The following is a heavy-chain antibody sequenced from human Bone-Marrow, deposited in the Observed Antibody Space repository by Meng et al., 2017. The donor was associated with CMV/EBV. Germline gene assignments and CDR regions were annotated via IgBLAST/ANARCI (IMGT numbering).Heavy chain of an antibody. V-gene: IGHV3-11*04. Sequence: GGFLRLSCAASGFTFNDYYMTWIRQAPGKGLEWVSYISNSGTAIYYADSVKGRFTISRDNAKDSLYLQMNSLRAEDTAVYYCARVCIVVVPAAINDHNWFDPWGQGTLVTVSS. CDR2: ISNSGTAI. CDR3: ARVCIVVVPAAINDHNWFDP. J-gene: IGHJ5*02. D-gene: IGHD2-2*01. CDR1: GFTFNDYY.